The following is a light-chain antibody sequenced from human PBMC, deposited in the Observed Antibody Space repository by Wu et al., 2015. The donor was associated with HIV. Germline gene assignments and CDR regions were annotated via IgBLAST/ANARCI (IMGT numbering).Light chain of an antibody. Sequence: PGGRATLSCRAGQRVSTFVAWYQHRPGQTPRLVIYGASNRATGIPARFSGSGSETDFTLTISSLEPEDFAVYYCQQRSNWPYTFGQGTKVEIK. CDR2: GAS. J-gene: IGKJ2*01. V-gene: IGKV3-11*01. CDR3: QQRSNWPYT. CDR1: QRVSTF.